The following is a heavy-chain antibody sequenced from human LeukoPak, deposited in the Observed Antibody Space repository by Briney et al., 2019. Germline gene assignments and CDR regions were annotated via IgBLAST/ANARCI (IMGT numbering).Heavy chain of an antibody. Sequence: PGGSLRLSCAASGFTFGSHAMNWVRQTPGKGLEWVSTISGSGGTTYYADSVKGRFTISRDNSKNTLYLQMNSLRAEDTAVYYCAKGSLDGRPIYYYAMDLWGQGTTVTVSS. V-gene: IGHV3-23*01. CDR3: AKGSLDGRPIYYYAMDL. CDR1: GFTFGSHA. J-gene: IGHJ6*02. CDR2: ISGSGGTT. D-gene: IGHD1-1*01.